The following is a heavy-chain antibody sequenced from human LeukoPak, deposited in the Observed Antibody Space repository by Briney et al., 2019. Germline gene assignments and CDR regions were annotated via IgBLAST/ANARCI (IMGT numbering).Heavy chain of an antibody. D-gene: IGHD3-22*01. Sequence: SETLSLTCTVSDDAIRTNTYYWGWIRRPPGKGLKWIGSIYYSGSTYYNVYLKSRVTISLDTSKKQFSLKLRSVTAADTAVYYCARLSPFGYYDSSGYPFDYWGQGTLVIVST. V-gene: IGHV4-39*01. CDR1: DDAIRTNTYY. J-gene: IGHJ4*02. CDR2: IYYSGST. CDR3: ARLSPFGYYDSSGYPFDY.